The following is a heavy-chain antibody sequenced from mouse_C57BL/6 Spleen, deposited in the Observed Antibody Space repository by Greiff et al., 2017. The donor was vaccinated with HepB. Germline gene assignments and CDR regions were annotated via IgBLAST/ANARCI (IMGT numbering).Heavy chain of an antibody. Sequence: QVQLQQSGAELVRPGASVTLSCKASGYTFTDYEMHWVKQTPVHGLEWIGAIDPETGGTAYNQKFKGKAILTADKSSSTAYMELRSLTSEDSAVYYCTRRALYYYGSSYLYYFDYWGQGTTLTVSS. V-gene: IGHV1-15*01. CDR3: TRRALYYYGSSYLYYFDY. CDR1: GYTFTDYE. CDR2: IDPETGGT. D-gene: IGHD1-1*01. J-gene: IGHJ2*01.